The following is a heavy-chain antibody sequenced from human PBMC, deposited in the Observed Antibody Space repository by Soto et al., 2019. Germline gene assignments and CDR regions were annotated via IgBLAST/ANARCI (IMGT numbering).Heavy chain of an antibody. CDR3: ARELGPAGGSRGWYDGLGSYYYGMDV. D-gene: IGHD6-19*01. CDR2: IYYSGST. CDR1: GGSISSYY. Sequence: SETLSLTCTVSGGSISSYYWSWIRQPPGKGLEWIGYIYYSGSTNYNPSLKSRVTISVDTSKNQFSLKRSSVTAADTAVYYCARELGPAGGSRGWYDGLGSYYYGMDVWGQGTTVTVSS. V-gene: IGHV4-59*01. J-gene: IGHJ6*02.